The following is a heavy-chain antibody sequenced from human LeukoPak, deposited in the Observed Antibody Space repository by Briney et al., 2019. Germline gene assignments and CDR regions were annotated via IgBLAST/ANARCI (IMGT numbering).Heavy chain of an antibody. Sequence: GGSLGLSCAASGFTVSNNYMSWVRQAPGKGLEWVSVIYTGGSTYYADSVKGRFTISRDNSKNTVYLQMNSLRAEDTAVYYCARDPGYCSGGSCYDYWGQGTLVTVSS. CDR3: ARDPGYCSGGSCYDY. J-gene: IGHJ4*02. D-gene: IGHD2-15*01. CDR2: IYTGGST. V-gene: IGHV3-53*01. CDR1: GFTVSNNY.